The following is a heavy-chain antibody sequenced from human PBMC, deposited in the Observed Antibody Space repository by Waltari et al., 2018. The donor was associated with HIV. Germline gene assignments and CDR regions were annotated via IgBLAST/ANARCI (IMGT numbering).Heavy chain of an antibody. V-gene: IGHV4-4*07. D-gene: IGHD3-10*01. CDR2: IYTSGST. Sequence: QVQLQESGPGLVKPSETLSLTCTVSGASISSYYWSWIRQPAGQGLEGIGRIYTSGSTNYNPSLKSRVTMSVDTSKNQFSLKLSSVTAADTAVYYCARGGDYYGSGSHHYYYYGMDVWGQGTTVTVSS. CDR3: ARGGDYYGSGSHHYYYYGMDV. CDR1: GASISSYY. J-gene: IGHJ6*02.